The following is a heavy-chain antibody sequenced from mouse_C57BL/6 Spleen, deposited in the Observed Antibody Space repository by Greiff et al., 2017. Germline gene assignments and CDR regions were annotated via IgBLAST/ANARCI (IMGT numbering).Heavy chain of an antibody. D-gene: IGHD2-1*01. CDR1: GFTFSSYA. CDR2: ISDGGSYT. V-gene: IGHV5-4*01. Sequence: EVKLVESGGGLVKPGGSLKLSCAASGFTFSSYAMSWVRQTPEKRLEWVATISDGGSYTYYPDNVKGRFTISRDNAKNNLYLQMSHLKSEDTAMYYCAREGIYGNYWYFDVWGTGTTVTVSS. CDR3: AREGIYGNYWYFDV. J-gene: IGHJ1*03.